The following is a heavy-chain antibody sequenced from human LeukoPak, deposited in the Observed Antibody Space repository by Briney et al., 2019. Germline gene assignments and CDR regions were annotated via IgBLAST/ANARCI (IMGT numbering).Heavy chain of an antibody. V-gene: IGHV1-69*13. CDR3: ARVGGVSCSSTSCYNGFYWFDP. CDR1: GGTFSSYA. J-gene: IGHJ5*02. CDR2: IIPIFGTA. D-gene: IGHD2-2*02. Sequence: SVKVSCKASGGTFSSYAISWVRQAPGQGLERMGGIIPIFGTANYAQKFQGRVTITADESTSTAYMELSSLRSEDTAVYYCARVGGVSCSSTSCYNGFYWFDPWGQGTLVTVSS.